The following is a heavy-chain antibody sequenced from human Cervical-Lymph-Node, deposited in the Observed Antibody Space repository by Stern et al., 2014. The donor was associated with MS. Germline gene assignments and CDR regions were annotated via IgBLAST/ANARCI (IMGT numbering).Heavy chain of an antibody. CDR2: IWNNGRNS. CDR3: VRDDELTPGAH. V-gene: IGHV3-33*01. Sequence: VQLEESGGGVVQPGTSLRLSCAASGFSFSTYAMHWVRQAPGKGLEWLSVIWNNGRNSFYAESVKGRFTISRDNSKNTLFLQMDTLRVEDTAMYYCVRDDELTPGAHWGQGTLVSVSS. D-gene: IGHD4/OR15-4a*01. CDR1: GFSFSTYA. J-gene: IGHJ4*02.